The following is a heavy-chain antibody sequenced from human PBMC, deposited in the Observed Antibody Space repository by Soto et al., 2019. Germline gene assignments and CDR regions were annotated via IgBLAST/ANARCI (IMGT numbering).Heavy chain of an antibody. D-gene: IGHD1-26*01. CDR1: GFTFSSYA. CDR2: ISGSGVST. J-gene: IGHJ4*02. CDR3: AKFGVGADYYFDY. V-gene: IGHV3-23*01. Sequence: GSLRLSCAASGFTFSSYAMSWVRQAPGKGLEWVSAISGSGVSTYYADSVKGRFTISRDNSKNTLYLQMNSLRAEDTAVYYCAKFGVGADYYFDYWGQGTLVTVSS.